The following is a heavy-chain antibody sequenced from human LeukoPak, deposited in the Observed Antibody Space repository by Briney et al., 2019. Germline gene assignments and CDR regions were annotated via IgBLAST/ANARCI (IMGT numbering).Heavy chain of an antibody. Sequence: KPSETLSLTCAVYGGSFSGYYWSWIRQPPGKGLEWIGEINHSGSTNYNPSLKSRVTISVDTSKNQFSLKLSSVTAADTAVYYCARGPYCSSTSCLDGMDVWGQGTTVTVSS. J-gene: IGHJ6*02. D-gene: IGHD2-2*01. V-gene: IGHV4-34*01. CDR2: INHSGST. CDR1: GGSFSGYY. CDR3: ARGPYCSSTSCLDGMDV.